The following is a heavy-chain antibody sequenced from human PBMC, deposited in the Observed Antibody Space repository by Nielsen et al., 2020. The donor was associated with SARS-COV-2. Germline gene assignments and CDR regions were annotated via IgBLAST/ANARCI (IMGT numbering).Heavy chain of an antibody. CDR3: ARDYYGDYLDGFDI. V-gene: IGHV4-59*01. CDR1: GGPIRRYY. Sequence: SETLSPTFPVPGGPIRRYYWTWIRQPPGKGLEWMGYIDDSGSTSYSPSLKSRVTISVDTSKNQFSLKLFSVTAADTALYFCARDYYGDYLDGFDIWDQGTMVTVSS. CDR2: IDDSGST. D-gene: IGHD4-17*01. J-gene: IGHJ3*02.